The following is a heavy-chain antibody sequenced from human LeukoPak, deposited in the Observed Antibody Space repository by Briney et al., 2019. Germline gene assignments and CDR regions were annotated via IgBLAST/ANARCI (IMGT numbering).Heavy chain of an antibody. CDR3: ASGPAGYCSGGSCYSHY. V-gene: IGHV3-74*01. Sequence: PGGSLRLSCAASGFTFNNYWMHWVRQAPGKGLVWVSRINSDGSTTNYADSVKGRFTISRDNAKNTLYLQMNSLRAEDTAVYYCASGPAGYCSGGSCYSHYWGQGTLVTVSS. CDR2: INSDGSTT. D-gene: IGHD2-15*01. J-gene: IGHJ4*02. CDR1: GFTFNNYW.